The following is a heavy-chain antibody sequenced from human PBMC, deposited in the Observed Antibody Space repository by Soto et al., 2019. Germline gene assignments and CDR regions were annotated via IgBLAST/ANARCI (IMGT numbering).Heavy chain of an antibody. Sequence: QVQLQQWGAGLLKPSETLSLTCAVYGGSFSGYYWSWIRQPPGKGLEWIGEINHSGSTNYNPSLKSRVTISVDTSKNQFSLKLSSVTAADTAVYYCARRYYYYDSSGYYLDYWGQGTLVTVSP. D-gene: IGHD3-22*01. V-gene: IGHV4-34*01. CDR3: ARRYYYYDSSGYYLDY. CDR2: INHSGST. CDR1: GGSFSGYY. J-gene: IGHJ4*02.